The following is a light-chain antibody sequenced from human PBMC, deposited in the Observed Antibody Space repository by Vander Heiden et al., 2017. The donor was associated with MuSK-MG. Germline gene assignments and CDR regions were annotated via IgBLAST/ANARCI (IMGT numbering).Light chain of an antibody. Sequence: QSVLTQPPSASGSTGQRVTISCSGSSSNIGSNYVYWYQQLPGTAPKILIYRNNQRPSGVPDRFSGSKSGTSASLAISGLWSEDEADYYCAAWDDSLSGWVFGGGTKLTVL. V-gene: IGLV1-47*03. CDR3: AAWDDSLSGWV. CDR1: SSNIGSNY. CDR2: RNN. J-gene: IGLJ3*02.